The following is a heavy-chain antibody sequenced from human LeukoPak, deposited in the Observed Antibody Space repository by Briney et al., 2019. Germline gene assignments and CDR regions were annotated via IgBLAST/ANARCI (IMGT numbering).Heavy chain of an antibody. Sequence: GGPLRLSCAASGFTFTSYSMNWVRQAPGKGLEWVSTISGGGGSTYYADSVEGRFTISRDNSKNTLSLQMNSLRAEDTAVYYCARGGVYTYGYLPLDYWGQGTLVTVSS. J-gene: IGHJ4*02. D-gene: IGHD5-18*01. CDR1: GFTFTSYS. V-gene: IGHV3-23*01. CDR3: ARGGVYTYGYLPLDY. CDR2: ISGGGGST.